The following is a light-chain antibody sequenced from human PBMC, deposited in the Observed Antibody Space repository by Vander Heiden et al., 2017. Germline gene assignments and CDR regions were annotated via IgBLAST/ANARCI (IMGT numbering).Light chain of an antibody. V-gene: IGKV1-5*03. CDR1: QITDNF. J-gene: IGKJ1*01. CDR2: KAS. CDR3: QQYTSYSGT. Sequence: DIRITQSPSTLSASVGDRVTITCRASQITDNFLAWYQQKPGKAPKLLIYKASTLESGVPSRFSGSGSGTEFTLTISSLQPDDFATYYCQQYTSYSGTFGQGTKVEIK.